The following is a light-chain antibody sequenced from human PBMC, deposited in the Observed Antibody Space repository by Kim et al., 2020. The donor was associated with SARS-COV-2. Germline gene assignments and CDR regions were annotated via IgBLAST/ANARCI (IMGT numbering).Light chain of an antibody. J-gene: IGKJ1*01. CDR1: QSVSSNY. CDR2: GAS. V-gene: IGKV3-20*01. CDR3: QQYGSLPRT. Sequence: EIVLSQSPGTLSLSPGGRATLSCSASQSVSSNYLAWYQQKPGQAPRLLIYGASTRATGIPDRFSGSGSGTDFTLTVSRLEPEDFAVYYCQQYGSLPRTFGQGTKVDIK.